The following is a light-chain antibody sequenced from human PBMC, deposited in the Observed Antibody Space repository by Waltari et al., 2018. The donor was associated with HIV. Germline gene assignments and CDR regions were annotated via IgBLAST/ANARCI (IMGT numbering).Light chain of an antibody. CDR3: QQYNSYSRT. Sequence: DIQMTQSPSTLSASVGDRVTITCRASQSISIWLAWYQQKSGEAPRLLIYKASSLDSGVPLRFSGSGSGTEFTLTISSLQPDDFATYYCQQYNSYSRTFGPGTRLEIK. V-gene: IGKV1-5*03. CDR2: KAS. J-gene: IGKJ5*01. CDR1: QSISIW.